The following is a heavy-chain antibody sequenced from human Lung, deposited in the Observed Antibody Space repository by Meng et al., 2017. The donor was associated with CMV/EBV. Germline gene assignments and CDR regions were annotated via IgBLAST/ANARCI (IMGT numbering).Heavy chain of an antibody. CDR3: ARRKSCSGGSCYPGWFDR. D-gene: IGHD2-15*01. Sequence: SXKGSGYSFTSYWIGWVRQMPGKGLEWMGIIYPGDSDTRYSPSFQGQVTIPSDKSISTAYLQWSSLKGSDTDMYYCARRKSCSGGSCYPGWFDRWXQGTLVTVSS. CDR1: GYSFTSYW. J-gene: IGHJ5*02. V-gene: IGHV5-51*01. CDR2: IYPGDSDT.